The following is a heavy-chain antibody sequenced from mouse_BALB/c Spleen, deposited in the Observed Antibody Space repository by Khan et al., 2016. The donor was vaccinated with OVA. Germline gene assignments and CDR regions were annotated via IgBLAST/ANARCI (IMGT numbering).Heavy chain of an antibody. J-gene: IGHJ3*01. Sequence: EVELVESGGDLVKPGGSLKLSCAASGFTFSTYGMSWVRQTPDKRLEWVATISSGGSYTYYPDSVKGRFTISRDNAKNTLNLQMRSLKSADTAMYYCARLDYYYNSEAVADWGQGTLVNVSA. D-gene: IGHD1-1*01. CDR1: GFTFSTYG. V-gene: IGHV5-6*01. CDR2: ISSGGSYT. CDR3: ARLDYYYNSEAVAD.